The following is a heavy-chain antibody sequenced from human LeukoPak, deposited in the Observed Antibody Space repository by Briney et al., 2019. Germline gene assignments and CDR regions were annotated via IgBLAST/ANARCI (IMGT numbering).Heavy chain of an antibody. CDR2: IYYSGST. V-gene: IGHV4-39*01. D-gene: IGHD5-18*01. CDR3: ATLTGDTAMVRSAFDI. Sequence: PSETLSLTCTVSGGSISSSSCYWGWIRQPPGKGLEWIGSIYYSGSTYYNPSLKSRVTISVDTSKNQFSLKLSSVTAADTAVYYCATLTGDTAMVRSAFDIWGQGTMVTVSS. J-gene: IGHJ3*02. CDR1: GGSISSSSCY.